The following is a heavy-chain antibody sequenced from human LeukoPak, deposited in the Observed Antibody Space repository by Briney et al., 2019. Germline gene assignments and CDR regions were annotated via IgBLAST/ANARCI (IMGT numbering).Heavy chain of an antibody. V-gene: IGHV3-7*01. J-gene: IGHJ1*01. CDR3: ATVRFCSNTSCFYFQH. CDR1: GFTFSTYW. D-gene: IGHD2-2*01. CDR2: INQDGSEK. Sequence: GGSLRLSCAASGFTFSTYWMSWVRQAPGKGLEWVANINQDGSEKYYVDSVQGRFTISRDNAKNSLYLQMNSLRAEDTAVYYCATVRFCSNTSCFYFQHWGQGTLVTVSS.